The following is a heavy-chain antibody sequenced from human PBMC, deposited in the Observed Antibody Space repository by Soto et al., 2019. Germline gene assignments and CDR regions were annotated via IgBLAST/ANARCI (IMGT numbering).Heavy chain of an antibody. J-gene: IGHJ3*02. CDR3: ARASLLLCSGGSCYTGDAFDI. Sequence: ASVKVSCKASGYTFTSYGISWVRQAPGQGLEWMGWISAYNGNTKYSQKLQGRVTITRDTSASTAYMELSSLRSEDTAVYYCARASLLLCSGGSCYTGDAFDIWGQGTMVTVSS. D-gene: IGHD2-15*01. CDR1: GYTFTSYG. CDR2: ISAYNGNT. V-gene: IGHV1-18*01.